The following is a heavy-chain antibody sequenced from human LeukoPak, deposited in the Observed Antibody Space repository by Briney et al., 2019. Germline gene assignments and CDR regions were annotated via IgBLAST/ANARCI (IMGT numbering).Heavy chain of an antibody. Sequence: ASVKVSCKPSGYTFTSYGISWVRQAPGQGLEWMGWISAYNGNTNYAQKLQGRVTMTTDTSTSTAYMELRSLRSDDTAVYYCARLTWDYYGSGSYYSYAFDIWGQGTMVTVSS. CDR3: ARLTWDYYGSGSYYSYAFDI. CDR1: GYTFTSYG. J-gene: IGHJ3*02. D-gene: IGHD3-10*01. V-gene: IGHV1-18*01. CDR2: ISAYNGNT.